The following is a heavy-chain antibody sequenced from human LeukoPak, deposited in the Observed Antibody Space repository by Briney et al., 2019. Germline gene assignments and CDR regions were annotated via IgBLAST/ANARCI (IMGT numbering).Heavy chain of an antibody. CDR2: INTNTGNP. CDR1: GYTFTDYY. Sequence: AASVKVSCKASGYTFTDYYIHWVRQAPGQGLEWMGWINTNTGNPTYAQGFTGRFVFSLDTSVSTAYLQISSLKAEDTAVYYCARDSWLRYFDWLSQANDAFDIWGQGTMVTVSS. V-gene: IGHV7-4-1*02. D-gene: IGHD3-9*01. CDR3: ARDSWLRYFDWLSQANDAFDI. J-gene: IGHJ3*02.